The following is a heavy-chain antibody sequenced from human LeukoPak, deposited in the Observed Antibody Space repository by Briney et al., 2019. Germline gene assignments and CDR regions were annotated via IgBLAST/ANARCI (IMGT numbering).Heavy chain of an antibody. Sequence: GGSLRLSCTASGFTFSSYWMHWVRQAPGKGLVWVSHINNGGSTPNYADSVKGRFTVSRDNAKNTLSLQMNSLRAEDTAVYYCARDTQYGLDVWGQGTTVTVSS. CDR2: INNGGSTP. CDR3: ARDTQYGLDV. J-gene: IGHJ6*02. V-gene: IGHV3-74*01. CDR1: GFTFSSYW.